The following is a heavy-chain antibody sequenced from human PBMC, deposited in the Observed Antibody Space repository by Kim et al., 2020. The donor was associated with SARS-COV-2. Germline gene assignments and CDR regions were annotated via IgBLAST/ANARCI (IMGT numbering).Heavy chain of an antibody. CDR3: ARERRDSGYDPTAYLDY. D-gene: IGHD5-12*01. J-gene: IGHJ4*02. CDR2: IIPIFGIA. Sequence: SVKVSCKASGGTFSSYAISWVRQAPGQGLEWMGRIIPIFGIANYAQKFQGRVTITADKSTSTAYMELSSLRSEDTAVYYCARERRDSGYDPTAYLDYWGQGTLVTVSS. CDR1: GGTFSSYA. V-gene: IGHV1-69*04.